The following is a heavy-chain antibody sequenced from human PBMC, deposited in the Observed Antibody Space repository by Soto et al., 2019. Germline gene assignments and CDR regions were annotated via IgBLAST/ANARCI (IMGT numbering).Heavy chain of an antibody. Sequence: ASVKVSCKASGYTFTSCGISRVRQAPGQGLEWMGLINTYNGYTNYPQNFQGRVTMTTDTSTGTVYMELRSLTSDDTAVYYCARDLTKDLDVWGQGTTVTVSS. CDR2: INTYNGYT. V-gene: IGHV1-18*01. CDR3: ARDLTKDLDV. J-gene: IGHJ6*02. D-gene: IGHD4-4*01. CDR1: GYTFTSCG.